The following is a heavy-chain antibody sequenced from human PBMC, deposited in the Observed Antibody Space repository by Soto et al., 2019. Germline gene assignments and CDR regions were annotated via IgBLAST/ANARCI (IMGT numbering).Heavy chain of an antibody. D-gene: IGHD2-2*02. CDR3: ARDFLEIVVVPAAIDY. CDR1: VFTFSSYA. V-gene: IGHV3-30-3*01. Sequence: GGSLRLSCAASVFTFSSYAMHWVRQAPGKGLEWVAVISYDGSNKYYADSVKGRFTISRDNSKNTPYLQMNSLRAEDTAVYYCARDFLEIVVVPAAIDYWGQGTLVTVS. J-gene: IGHJ4*02. CDR2: ISYDGSNK.